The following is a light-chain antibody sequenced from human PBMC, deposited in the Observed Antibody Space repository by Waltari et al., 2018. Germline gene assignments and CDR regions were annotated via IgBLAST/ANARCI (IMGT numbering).Light chain of an antibody. V-gene: IGKV1-39*01. CDR2: AAS. CDR3: QQSYSTPNT. CDR1: QSISSY. J-gene: IGKJ2*01. Sequence: DIRMTQSPSSLSASVGDRVTITCRASQSISSYLNWYQQKPGKAPKLLIYAASSLQSGVPSRFSGSGSGTDFTLTISSLQPEDFATYYCQQSYSTPNTFGQGTKLEIK.